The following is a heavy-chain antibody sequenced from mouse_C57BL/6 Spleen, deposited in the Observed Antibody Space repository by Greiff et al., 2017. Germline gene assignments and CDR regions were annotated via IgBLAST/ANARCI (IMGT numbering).Heavy chain of an antibody. J-gene: IGHJ1*03. CDR3: GRCEGSSFLRYFDV. V-gene: IGHV1-50*01. Sequence: VQLQQSGAELVRPGASVKLSCKASGYTFTSYWIQWVKQRPGQGLEWIGEIDPSDSYTNYNQKFKGKATLTVDTSSSTAYMQLSSLTSEDSAVXYCGRCEGSSFLRYFDVWGTGTTVTVSS. CDR2: IDPSDSYT. CDR1: GYTFTSYW. D-gene: IGHD1-1*01.